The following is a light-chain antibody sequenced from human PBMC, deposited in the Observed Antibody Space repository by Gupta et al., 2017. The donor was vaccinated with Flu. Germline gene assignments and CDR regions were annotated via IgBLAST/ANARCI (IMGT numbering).Light chain of an antibody. Sequence: ISCWSSQSRLSNNGYSYLDWYLQKPGQSPQLLIYLGSNRASGVPDRFSGSGSGTDFTLKISRVEAEDVGVYYCMQARQTPLTFGGGTKVEIK. V-gene: IGKV2-28*01. J-gene: IGKJ4*01. CDR3: MQARQTPLT. CDR1: QSRLSNNGYSY. CDR2: LGS.